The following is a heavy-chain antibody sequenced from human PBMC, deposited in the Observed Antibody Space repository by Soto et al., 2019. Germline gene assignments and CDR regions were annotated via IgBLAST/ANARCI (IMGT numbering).Heavy chain of an antibody. J-gene: IGHJ4*02. V-gene: IGHV4-39*07. CDR3: ARVRTEYAGLDY. D-gene: IGHD2-2*01. CDR1: GGSISSSSYY. CDR2: INHSGST. Sequence: SETLSLTCAVSGGSISSSSYYWGWIRQPPGKGLEWIGEINHSGSTNYSPSLESRVAISLDTSKNQFSLRLTSVTAADTAVYFCARVRTEYAGLDYWGQGTLVTVSS.